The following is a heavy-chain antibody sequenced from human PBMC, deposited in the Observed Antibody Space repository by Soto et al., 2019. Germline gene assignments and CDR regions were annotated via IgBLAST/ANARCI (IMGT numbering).Heavy chain of an antibody. CDR3: AKDNGNYGSGSFSH. CDR1: GFTFGSYA. V-gene: IGHV3-23*01. J-gene: IGHJ4*02. D-gene: IGHD3-10*01. Sequence: EVQLLESGGGLVQPGGSLRLSCAASGFTFGSYAMSWVRQAPGKGLEWDSLISGTGDSSEYANSVKGRFTISRDYSKTTVFLQMNSLRAEDTAVYFCAKDNGNYGSGSFSHWGQGTLVTVSS. CDR2: ISGTGDSS.